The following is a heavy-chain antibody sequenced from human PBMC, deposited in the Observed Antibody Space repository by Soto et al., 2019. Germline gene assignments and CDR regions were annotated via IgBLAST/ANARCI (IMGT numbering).Heavy chain of an antibody. V-gene: IGHV1-8*01. CDR1: GYTFTSYD. CDR3: AKDGHYSSGWYLNPDWFDP. D-gene: IGHD6-19*01. J-gene: IGHJ5*02. Sequence: ASVKVSCKASGYTFTSYDINWVRQATGQGLEWMGWMNPNSGNTGYAQKFQGRVTMTRNTSISTAYMELSSLRAEDTAVYYCAKDGHYSSGWYLNPDWFDPWGQGTLVTVSS. CDR2: MNPNSGNT.